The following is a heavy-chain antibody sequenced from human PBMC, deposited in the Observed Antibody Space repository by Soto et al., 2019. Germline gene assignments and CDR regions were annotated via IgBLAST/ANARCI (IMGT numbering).Heavy chain of an antibody. D-gene: IGHD2-21*01. CDR2: ISFSGTS. V-gene: IGHV4-31*03. CDR3: ASASYCGGDCYWDFDV. Sequence: QVQLQESGPGLVKPSQTLSLTCTVSGVSVRSGGYYWTWIRQHPGKGLEWIGYISFSGTSDYFPSLKSRVSISLDRSNNQVSLNLTSVTAADTAIYYCASASYCGGDCYWDFDVWGRGTLVTVTS. CDR1: GVSVRSGGYY. J-gene: IGHJ2*01.